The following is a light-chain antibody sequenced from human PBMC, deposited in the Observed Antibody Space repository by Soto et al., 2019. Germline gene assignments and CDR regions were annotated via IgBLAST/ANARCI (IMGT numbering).Light chain of an antibody. V-gene: IGKV3-20*01. CDR2: GAS. CDR3: QQYGSSSST. CDR1: QSVSSNY. Sequence: EIVLTQSPGTLSLSPGERATLSCRASQSVSSNYVAWYQQKPGQAPRLLIYGASSRATGIPDRFSGSGSGTDFTLTISRLEPEDFAVYYCQQYGSSSSTFGGGTKVAIK. J-gene: IGKJ4*01.